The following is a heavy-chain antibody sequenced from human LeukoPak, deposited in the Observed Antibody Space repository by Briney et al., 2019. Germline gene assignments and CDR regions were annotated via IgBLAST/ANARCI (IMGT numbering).Heavy chain of an antibody. Sequence: GGSLRLSCAASGFTLSNDAMHWVRQAPGKGLEWVATIKQDGRDKYYVDSVKGRFTISRDDAKNSLYLQMNSLRVEDTAVYHCVRYFTAVAPTLRLDYWGQGTLVTVSS. J-gene: IGHJ4*02. V-gene: IGHV3-7*03. CDR2: IKQDGRDK. CDR1: GFTLSNDA. CDR3: VRYFTAVAPTLRLDY. D-gene: IGHD6-19*01.